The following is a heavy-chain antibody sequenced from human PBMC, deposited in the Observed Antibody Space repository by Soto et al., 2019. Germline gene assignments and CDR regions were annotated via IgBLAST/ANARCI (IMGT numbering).Heavy chain of an antibody. CDR1: GFTFSSYA. J-gene: IGHJ4*02. V-gene: IGHV3-23*01. Sequence: GGSLRLSCAASGFTFSSYAMNWVRQAPGQGLEWVSGISGSGDSTYYADSVKGRFTISRDNSKNTLHLQMNSLRAEDTAVYYCAIALNSGWLPYSIDYAGKATRVTVSS. CDR3: AIALNSGWLPYSIDY. CDR2: ISGSGDST. D-gene: IGHD6-19*01.